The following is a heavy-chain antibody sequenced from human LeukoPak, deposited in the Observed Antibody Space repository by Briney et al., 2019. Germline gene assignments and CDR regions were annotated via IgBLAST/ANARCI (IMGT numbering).Heavy chain of an antibody. CDR1: GFTFSDYY. CDR3: ARAGDYLHYYYYYGMDV. J-gene: IGHJ6*04. Sequence: GGSLRLSCADSGFTFSDYYMSWIRQAPGKGLEWVSYISSSSSYTNYADSVKGRFTISRDNAKNSLYLQMNSLRAEDTAVYYCARAGDYLHYYYYYGMDVWGKGTTVTVSS. CDR2: ISSSSSYT. D-gene: IGHD4-17*01. V-gene: IGHV3-11*06.